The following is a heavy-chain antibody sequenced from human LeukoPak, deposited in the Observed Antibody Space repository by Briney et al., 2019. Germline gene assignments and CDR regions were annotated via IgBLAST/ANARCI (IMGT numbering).Heavy chain of an antibody. Sequence: GGSLRLSCVASGFDFNSYTMSWARQAPGKGLEWVAKMKEDGSDIHYVDSVKGRFTICRDNAKNSLCLQMSSLRAEDTAVYYCARGGARYLDTWGQGILVTVSS. V-gene: IGHV3-7*01. J-gene: IGHJ5*02. D-gene: IGHD3-9*01. CDR3: ARGGARYLDT. CDR2: MKEDGSDI. CDR1: GFDFNSYT.